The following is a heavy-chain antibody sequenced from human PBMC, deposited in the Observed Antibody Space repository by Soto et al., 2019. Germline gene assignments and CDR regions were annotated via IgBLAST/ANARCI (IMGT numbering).Heavy chain of an antibody. CDR1: GYTFTSYG. CDR2: ISAYNGNT. J-gene: IGHJ5*02. CDR3: AREGEPAMVQGWFDP. Sequence: GASVKVSCKASGYTFTSYGISWVRQAPGQGLEWMGWISAYNGNTNYAQKLQGRVTMTTDTSTSTAYMELRSLRSDDTAVYYCAREGEPAMVQGWFDPWGQGTLVTVSS. D-gene: IGHD5-18*01. V-gene: IGHV1-18*01.